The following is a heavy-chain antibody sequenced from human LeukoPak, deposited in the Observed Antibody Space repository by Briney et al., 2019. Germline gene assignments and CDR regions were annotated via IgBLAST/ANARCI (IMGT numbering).Heavy chain of an antibody. J-gene: IGHJ6*02. Sequence: GGSLRLSCAASRFTFSSYAMHWVRQAPGKGLEWVAVISYDGSNKYYADSVKGRFTISRDNSKNTLYLQMNSLRAEDTALYYCAKDIGYCSGGSCYGGNYYYGMDVWGQGTTVTVSS. V-gene: IGHV3-30-3*01. CDR3: AKDIGYCSGGSCYGGNYYYGMDV. CDR1: RFTFSSYA. D-gene: IGHD2-15*01. CDR2: ISYDGSNK.